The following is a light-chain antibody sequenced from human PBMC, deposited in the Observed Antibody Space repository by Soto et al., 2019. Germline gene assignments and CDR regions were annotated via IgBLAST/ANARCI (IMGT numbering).Light chain of an antibody. CDR2: DTS. J-gene: IGKJ4*01. CDR1: LGIGDT. CDR3: QPYNNWPLT. Sequence: VFPQPPAAMAFSPGGSEIPAFRSSLGIGDTLAWYQHERGQTARLRIYDTSTRATGVPTRFSGSRSGPEFTLTINSLQSEDFAVYYCQPYNNWPLTFGGGTKV. V-gene: IGKV3-15*01.